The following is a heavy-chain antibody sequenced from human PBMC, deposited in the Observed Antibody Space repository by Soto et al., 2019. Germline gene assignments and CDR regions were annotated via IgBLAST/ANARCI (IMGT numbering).Heavy chain of an antibody. J-gene: IGHJ4*02. CDR1: GFTFSSYG. CDR2: IWYDGSNK. Sequence: QVQLVESGGGVVQPGRSLRLSCAASGFTFSSYGMHWVRQAPGKGLEWVAVIWYDGSNKYYADSVKGRFTISRDNSKNTLSLQIYTLRAEHSAVYYCAREWIATAGSCYFDYWGQGTLVTVSS. CDR3: AREWIATAGSCYFDY. V-gene: IGHV3-33*01. D-gene: IGHD6-13*01.